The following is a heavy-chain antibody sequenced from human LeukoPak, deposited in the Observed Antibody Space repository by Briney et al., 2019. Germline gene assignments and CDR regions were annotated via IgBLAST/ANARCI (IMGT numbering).Heavy chain of an antibody. CDR1: GGSISSSSYY. V-gene: IGHV4-39*01. J-gene: IGHJ5*02. D-gene: IGHD3-10*01. CDR2: IYYSGST. CDR3: ARWKGYYYGSGSYYNAENWFDP. Sequence: SETLSLTCTVSGGSISSSSYYWGWVRQPPGRGLEWIGSIYYSGSTYYNPSLKSRVTISVDTSKNQFSLKLSSVTAADTAVYYCARWKGYYYGSGSYYNAENWFDPWGQGTLVTVSS.